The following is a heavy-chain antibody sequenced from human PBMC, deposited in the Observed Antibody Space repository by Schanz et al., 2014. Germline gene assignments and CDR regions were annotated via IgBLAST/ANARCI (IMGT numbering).Heavy chain of an antibody. V-gene: IGHV3-23*04. J-gene: IGHJ4*02. CDR3: VREESYYGAGSYRY. CDR1: GFTFSSYA. D-gene: IGHD3-10*01. Sequence: VQLVESGGGLVKPGGSLRLSCAASGFTFSSYAMSWVRQAPGKGLEWVSAISGSGGSTYYADSVKGRFTISRDNSKNTLYLQMNSLRAEDTSVYHCVREESYYGAGSYRYWGPGTLVTVSS. CDR2: ISGSGGST.